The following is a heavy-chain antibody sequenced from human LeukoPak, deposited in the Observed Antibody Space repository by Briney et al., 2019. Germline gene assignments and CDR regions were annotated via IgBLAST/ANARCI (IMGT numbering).Heavy chain of an antibody. J-gene: IGHJ4*02. D-gene: IGHD3-3*01. V-gene: IGHV4-4*07. CDR1: GGSISSYY. Sequence: SETLSLTCTVSGGSISSYYWSWIRQPAGKGLEWIGRIYTSGSTNYNPTLKSRVTISVDTSKNQFSLKLSSVTAADTAVYYCATIDFWSGYRDYWGQGTLVTVSS. CDR2: IYTSGST. CDR3: ATIDFWSGYRDY.